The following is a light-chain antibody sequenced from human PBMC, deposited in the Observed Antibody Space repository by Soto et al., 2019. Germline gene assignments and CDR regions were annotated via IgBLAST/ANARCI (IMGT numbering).Light chain of an antibody. CDR1: ESVSIW. J-gene: IGKJ3*01. CDR3: QQYNRFST. V-gene: IGKV1-5*01. Sequence: DIQMTQSPSTLSASVGDRVTITCRASESVSIWLAWYQQKPGKAPKVLIYDASSLERGVPSRFSGSGSETKFTLTINSLQPEDFATYYCQQYNRFSTFGRGTKVEIK. CDR2: DAS.